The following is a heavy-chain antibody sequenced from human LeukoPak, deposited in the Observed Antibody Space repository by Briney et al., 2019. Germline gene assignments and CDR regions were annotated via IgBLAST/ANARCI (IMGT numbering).Heavy chain of an antibody. V-gene: IGHV3-23*01. CDR2: ICGSGATT. CDR1: GFTFSSYA. D-gene: IGHD3-10*01. CDR3: ARDLRSGYGSGSYYIYGMDV. Sequence: GESLRLSCAASGFTFSSYAMSWVRQAPGKGLEWVSAICGSGATTYYADSVKGRFTNSRDNSKNTLYLQMNSLIAEDTAVYYCARDLRSGYGSGSYYIYGMDVWGQGTTVTVS. J-gene: IGHJ6*02.